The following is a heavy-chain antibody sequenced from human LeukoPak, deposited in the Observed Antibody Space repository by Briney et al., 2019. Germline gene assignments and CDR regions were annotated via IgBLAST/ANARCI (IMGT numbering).Heavy chain of an antibody. Sequence: ASVKVSCKASGYTFSDYYMHWVRQAPGQGLEWMGWINPHSGGTNYAQKFQGRVTLTRDTSIRTAYMELRRHRSDDTAVYYCARGGWSLGYCSSSSCLDWLDPRGQGTLVTVSS. V-gene: IGHV1-2*02. CDR3: ARGGWSLGYCSSSSCLDWLDP. CDR2: INPHSGGT. D-gene: IGHD2-2*01. CDR1: GYTFSDYY. J-gene: IGHJ5*02.